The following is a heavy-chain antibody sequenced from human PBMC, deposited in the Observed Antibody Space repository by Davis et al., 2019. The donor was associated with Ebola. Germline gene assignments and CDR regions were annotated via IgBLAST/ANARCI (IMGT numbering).Heavy chain of an antibody. CDR3: ARDLGPRGSYFWSDY. D-gene: IGHD1-26*01. Sequence: GESLKISCAASGFTFSSYGMHWVRQAPGKGLEWVANIRQDGSEKYYVDSVKGRFTISRDNAKNSLYLQMNSLRAEDTAVYYCARDLGPRGSYFWSDYWGQGTLVTVSS. J-gene: IGHJ4*02. V-gene: IGHV3-7*03. CDR2: IRQDGSEK. CDR1: GFTFSSYG.